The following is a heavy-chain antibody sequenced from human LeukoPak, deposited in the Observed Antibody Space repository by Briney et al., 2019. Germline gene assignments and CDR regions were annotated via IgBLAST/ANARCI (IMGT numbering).Heavy chain of an antibody. CDR3: ARERMGNYYDSSGPVDY. V-gene: IGHV4-34*01. D-gene: IGHD3-22*01. J-gene: IGHJ4*02. CDR2: INHSGST. Sequence: PSEALSLTCAVYGGSFSGYYWSWIRQPQGKGLEWIGEINHSGSTNYNPSLKSRVTISVDTSKNQFSLKLSSVAAADTAVYYCARERMGNYYDSSGPVDYWGQGTLVTVSS. CDR1: GGSFSGYY.